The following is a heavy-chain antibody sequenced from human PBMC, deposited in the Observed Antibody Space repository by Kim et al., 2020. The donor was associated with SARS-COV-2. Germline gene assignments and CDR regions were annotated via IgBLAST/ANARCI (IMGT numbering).Heavy chain of an antibody. CDR3: ARDRSSGWPYWYFDL. V-gene: IGHV3-30*04. CDR1: GFTFSSYA. J-gene: IGHJ2*01. Sequence: GGSLRLSCAASGFTFSSYAMHWVRQAPGKGLEWVAVISYDGSNKYYADSVKGRFTISRDNSKNTLYLQMNSLRAEDTAVYYCARDRSSGWPYWYFDLWGRGTLVTVSS. CDR2: ISYDGSNK. D-gene: IGHD6-19*01.